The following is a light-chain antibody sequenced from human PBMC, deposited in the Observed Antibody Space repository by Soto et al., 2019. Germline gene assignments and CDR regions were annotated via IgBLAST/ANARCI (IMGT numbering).Light chain of an antibody. V-gene: IGKV3-20*01. CDR1: QSVSSSY. J-gene: IGKJ5*01. CDR2: GAS. Sequence: EIVFTQSPGTLYLSPGERATLSCRASQSVSSSYLAWYQQTPGQAPRLLIYGASNRATGIPDRLSGSWSGTDFTRTSRRLEPEDFAVYYGQQSGSSPPSVTFGQGTRLEIK. CDR3: QQSGSSPPSVT.